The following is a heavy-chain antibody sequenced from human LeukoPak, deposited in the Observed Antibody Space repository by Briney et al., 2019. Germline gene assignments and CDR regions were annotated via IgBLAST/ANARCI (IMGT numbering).Heavy chain of an antibody. D-gene: IGHD1-26*01. CDR2: INSDGSST. Sequence: GGSLRLSCAASGFTFSSYWMHWVRQGPGKGLVWVSRINSDGSSTTYADSVKGRFTVSRDNAKNTLYMQMNSLRAEDTAVYYCARVKGGSYYGTAEGFDYWGRGTLVTVSS. CDR3: ARVKGGSYYGTAEGFDY. V-gene: IGHV3-74*01. J-gene: IGHJ4*02. CDR1: GFTFSSYW.